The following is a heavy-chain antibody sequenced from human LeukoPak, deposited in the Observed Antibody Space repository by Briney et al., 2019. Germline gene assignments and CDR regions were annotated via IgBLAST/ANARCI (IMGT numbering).Heavy chain of an antibody. CDR1: GYNFNDYY. Sequence: ASVKVSCKASGYNFNDYYIYWVRQAPGHGLESMGYIHPDGGSTNYAQRFQGRVTMTSDMSTNTVYMELRSLRSEDTAMYYCARAFNSIQPLDYWGQGTLVTVSS. V-gene: IGHV1-46*02. D-gene: IGHD4-11*01. J-gene: IGHJ4*02. CDR3: ARAFNSIQPLDY. CDR2: IHPDGGST.